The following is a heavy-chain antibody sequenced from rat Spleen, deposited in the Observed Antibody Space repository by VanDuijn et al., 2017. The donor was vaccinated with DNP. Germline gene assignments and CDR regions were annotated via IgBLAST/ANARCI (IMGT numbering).Heavy chain of an antibody. V-gene: IGHV5-7*01. Sequence: EVQLVESGGGLVQPGRSLKLSCAASGFTFSNCNMAWVRQAPKKGLEWVATISYDGSSTYYRDSVKCRFTISRDNAESTLQLQMNSLRSEDMATYHCVRWNNSGFYFDYWGQGVVVTVSS. D-gene: IGHD4-3*01. J-gene: IGHJ2*01. CDR1: GFTFSNCN. CDR3: VRWNNSGFYFDY. CDR2: ISYDGSST.